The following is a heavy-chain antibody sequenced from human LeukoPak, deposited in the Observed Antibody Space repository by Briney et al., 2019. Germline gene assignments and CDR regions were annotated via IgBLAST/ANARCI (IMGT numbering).Heavy chain of an antibody. CDR1: GGSISSYY. D-gene: IGHD3-10*01. Sequence: SETLSLTCTVSGGSISSYYWSWIRQPPGKGLEWIGYIYYSGSTNYNPSLKSRVTISVDTSKNQFSLKLSSVTAADTAVYYRARHRFGELVFDYWGQGTLVTVSS. J-gene: IGHJ4*02. CDR3: ARHRFGELVFDY. V-gene: IGHV4-59*08. CDR2: IYYSGST.